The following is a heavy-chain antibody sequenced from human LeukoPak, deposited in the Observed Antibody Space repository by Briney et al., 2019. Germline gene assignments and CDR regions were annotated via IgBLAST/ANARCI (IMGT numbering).Heavy chain of an antibody. CDR3: ARVGEAAAGHDAFDI. Sequence: GGSLRLSCAASGFTFRRYAMSWVRQAPGKGLEWISVISENGGRTYYADSVKGRFTISRDNSKNTLYLQMNSLRAEDTAVYYCARVGEAAAGHDAFDIWGQGTMVTVSS. CDR1: GFTFRRYA. V-gene: IGHV3-23*01. CDR2: ISENGGRT. J-gene: IGHJ3*02. D-gene: IGHD6-13*01.